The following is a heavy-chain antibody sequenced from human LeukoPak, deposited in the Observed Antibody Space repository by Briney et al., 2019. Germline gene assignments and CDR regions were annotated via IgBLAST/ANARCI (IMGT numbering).Heavy chain of an antibody. CDR3: ARLKMATALYYFDY. J-gene: IGHJ4*02. CDR1: GGSFSGYY. CDR2: INHSGST. Sequence: PSETLSLTCAVYGGSFSGYYWSWIRQPPGKGLEWIGEINHSGSTNYNPSLKSRVTISVDTSKSQFSLNLSSVTAADTAVYYCARLKMATALYYFDYWGQGTLVTVSS. D-gene: IGHD5-24*01. V-gene: IGHV4-34*01.